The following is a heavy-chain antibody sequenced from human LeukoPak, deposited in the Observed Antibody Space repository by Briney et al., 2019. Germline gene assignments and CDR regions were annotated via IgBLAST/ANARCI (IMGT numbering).Heavy chain of an antibody. CDR3: AKDCGEQLYRPFDS. CDR1: GFSFSTYD. D-gene: IGHD3-10*01. J-gene: IGHJ4*02. Sequence: GGSLRLSCAASGFSFSTYDMSWVRQAPGKGLEWVSTISGKGAMTHYADSVKGRFTISRDNSKNMLYLQMNSLRVEDTAVYYCAKDCGEQLYRPFDSWGQGSLVTVSS. CDR2: ISGKGAMT. V-gene: IGHV3-23*01.